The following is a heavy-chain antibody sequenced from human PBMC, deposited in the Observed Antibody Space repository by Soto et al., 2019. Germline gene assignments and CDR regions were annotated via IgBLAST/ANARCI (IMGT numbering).Heavy chain of an antibody. CDR1: GDSITRVNW. D-gene: IGHD4-17*01. V-gene: IGHV4-4*02. CDR3: AKGDDDGDRGGWFDP. J-gene: IGHJ5*02. Sequence: QVQLQESGPGLVKPSGTLSLTCAVSGDSITRVNWWSWVRQAPGKGLEWIGEIYHSGSTNYNPSLKRRVSISVDTSNNLFSLILTSVTAADTAVYYCAKGDDDGDRGGWFDPWGQGTLVTVSS. CDR2: IYHSGST.